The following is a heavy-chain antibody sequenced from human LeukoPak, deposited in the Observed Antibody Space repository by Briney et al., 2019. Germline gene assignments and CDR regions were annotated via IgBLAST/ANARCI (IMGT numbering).Heavy chain of an antibody. V-gene: IGHV3-30*04. CDR1: GFTFSSYA. Sequence: PGRSLRLSCAASGFTFSSYAMHWVRQAPGKGLEWVAFIRYDGSNKYYADSVKGRFTISRDNSKNTLYLQMKSLRAEDTAVYYCDYYLDVWGKGTTVTISS. CDR3: DYYLDV. CDR2: IRYDGSNK. J-gene: IGHJ6*03.